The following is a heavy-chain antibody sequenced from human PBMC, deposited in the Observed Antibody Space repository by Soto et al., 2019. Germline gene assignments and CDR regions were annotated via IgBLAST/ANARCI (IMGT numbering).Heavy chain of an antibody. D-gene: IGHD1-26*01. CDR3: ARGLATLYYFDY. Sequence: QSGGSLRLSCAASGFTVSSNYMSWVRQAPGKGLEWVSVIYSGGSTYYADSVKGRFTISRDNSKNTLYLQMNSLRAEDTAVYYCARGLATLYYFDYWGQGTLVTVSS. J-gene: IGHJ4*02. V-gene: IGHV3-53*01. CDR2: IYSGGST. CDR1: GFTVSSNY.